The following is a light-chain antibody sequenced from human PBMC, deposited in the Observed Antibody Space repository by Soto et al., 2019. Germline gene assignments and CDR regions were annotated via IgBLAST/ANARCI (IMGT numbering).Light chain of an antibody. CDR2: GVT. V-gene: IGLV2-14*01. CDR1: SSDIGAYDY. J-gene: IGLJ1*01. Sequence: QSVLTQPASLSGSPGQSITISCTGTSSDIGAYDYVSWYQQYPGKAPNLLIYGVTYRPSGISYRFSGSKSGSTASLTISGLRDEDDADYYCSSYSTSFFYVFGTGTKLTVL. CDR3: SSYSTSFFYV.